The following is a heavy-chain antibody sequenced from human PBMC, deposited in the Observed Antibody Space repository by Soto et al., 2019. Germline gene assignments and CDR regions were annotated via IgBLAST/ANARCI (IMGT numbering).Heavy chain of an antibody. V-gene: IGHV4-30-2*01. CDR1: GGSINSGGYS. CDR2: IYHSGST. J-gene: IGHJ6*02. D-gene: IGHD4-4*01. Sequence: SETLSLTCAVSGGSINSGGYSWSWIRQPPGKGLEWIGYIYHSGSTYYNPSLKSRVTMSVDTSKTQFSLKLTSVTAADTAVYYCARVGSKSFYYATDVWGQGTTVTVSS. CDR3: ARVGSKSFYYATDV.